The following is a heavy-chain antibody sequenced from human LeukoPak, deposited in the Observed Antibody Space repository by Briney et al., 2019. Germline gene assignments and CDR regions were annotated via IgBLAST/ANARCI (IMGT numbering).Heavy chain of an antibody. CDR2: INSDGSST. Sequence: HPGGSLRLSCAASAFTFSSYWMHWVRHAPGKGLVWVSRINSDGSSTSYADSVKGRFTISRDNSKNTLYLQMNSLRAEDTAVYYCAGNYYYYYGMDVWGQGTTVTVSS. J-gene: IGHJ6*02. CDR3: AGNYYYYYGMDV. CDR1: AFTFSSYW. V-gene: IGHV3-74*01.